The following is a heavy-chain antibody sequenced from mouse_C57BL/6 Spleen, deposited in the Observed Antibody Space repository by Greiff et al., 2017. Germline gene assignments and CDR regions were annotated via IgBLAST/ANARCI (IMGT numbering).Heavy chain of an antibody. CDR1: GYTFTDYY. Sequence: EVQLQQSGPELVKPGASVKISCKASGYTFTDYYMNWVKQSHGKSLEWIGDINPNNGGTSYNQKFKGKATLTVDKSSSTAYMELRSLTSEDSAVYYCARSYGYDEVWFAYWGQGTLVTVSA. V-gene: IGHV1-26*01. J-gene: IGHJ3*01. CDR2: INPNNGGT. D-gene: IGHD2-2*01. CDR3: ARSYGYDEVWFAY.